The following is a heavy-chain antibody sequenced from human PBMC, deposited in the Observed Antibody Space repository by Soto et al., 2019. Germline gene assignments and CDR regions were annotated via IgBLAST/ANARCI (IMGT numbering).Heavy chain of an antibody. V-gene: IGHV5-51*01. D-gene: IGHD3-3*01. J-gene: IGHJ3*02. Sequence: PGESLKISCKGSGYSFTGYWITWVRQMPGKGLEWMGKIDPSDSDTRYSPSFQGQVTISADKSISTAYLQWSSLKASDTAMYYCARGDTIFRGAFDIWGQGTMVTVSS. CDR3: ARGDTIFRGAFDI. CDR1: GYSFTGYW. CDR2: IDPSDSDT.